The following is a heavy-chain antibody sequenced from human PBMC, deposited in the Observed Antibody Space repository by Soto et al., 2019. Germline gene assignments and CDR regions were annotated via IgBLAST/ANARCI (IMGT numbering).Heavy chain of an antibody. CDR3: SHRDVLLWFGESYNWCDS. D-gene: IGHD3-10*01. V-gene: IGHV2-5*02. J-gene: IGHJ5*01. CDR2: IYWDDDK. CDR1: GFSLTTSGVG. Sequence: QITLRESGPTLVKPTQTLTLTCTFSGFSLTTSGVGVASIRQPPGKAMEWLAVIYWDDDKRYSTSLNSRLTIMTDASKNRVVITITHMDHVDTAKYYCSHRDVLLWFGESYNWCDSWGKGTLVTVSS.